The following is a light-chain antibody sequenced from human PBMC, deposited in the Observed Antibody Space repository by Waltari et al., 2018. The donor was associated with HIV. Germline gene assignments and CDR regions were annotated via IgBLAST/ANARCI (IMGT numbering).Light chain of an antibody. V-gene: IGKV1-39*01. CDR2: AAS. CDR1: QNISSY. Sequence: DIQMTQSPSSLSASVGDRVTIPCRASQNISSYLNWYQQKPGKGPNLLIYAASSLQSGAPSRFSGSGSGTNFTLTISSLQTEDFATYYCPQTYTTPPTFGGGSRVEIK. CDR3: PQTYTTPPT. J-gene: IGKJ4*01.